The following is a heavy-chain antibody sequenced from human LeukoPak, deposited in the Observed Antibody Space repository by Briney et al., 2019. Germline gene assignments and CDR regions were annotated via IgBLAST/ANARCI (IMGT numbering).Heavy chain of an antibody. CDR1: GFTFSSYG. D-gene: IGHD3-3*01. V-gene: IGHV3-30*02. Sequence: GGSLRLSCAASGFTFSSYGMHWVRQAPGKGLEWVAFIRYDGSNKYYADFLKGRFTISRDNSKNTLYLQMNSLRAEDTAVYYCASPFLEWLLRFDYWGQGTLVTVSS. CDR3: ASPFLEWLLRFDY. CDR2: IRYDGSNK. J-gene: IGHJ4*02.